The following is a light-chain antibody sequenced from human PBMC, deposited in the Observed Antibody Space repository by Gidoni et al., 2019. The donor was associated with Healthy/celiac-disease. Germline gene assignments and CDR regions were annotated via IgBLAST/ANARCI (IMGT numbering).Light chain of an antibody. J-gene: IGLJ2*01. CDR1: KLGEKY. CDR2: QDS. Sequence: YERTQPPSVSVSPGQTASITCSGDKLGEKYACWYQQKPGQSPVLVIYQDSTLPSGIPERFSGSNSGNTATLTISGTQAMDEADYYCQAWDSSTARFGGGTKLTVL. CDR3: QAWDSSTAR. V-gene: IGLV3-1*01.